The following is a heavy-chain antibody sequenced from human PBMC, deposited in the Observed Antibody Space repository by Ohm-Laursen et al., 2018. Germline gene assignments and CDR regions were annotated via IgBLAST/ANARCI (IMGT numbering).Heavy chain of an antibody. CDR3: ARETNYYDSSGFGY. Sequence: EASVKVSCKASGYTFTGYYMHWVRQAPGQGLEWMGWINPNSGGTNYAQKFQGRVTMTRDTSISTAYMELSRLRSDDTAVYYCARETNYYDSSGFGYWGQGTLVTVSS. CDR2: INPNSGGT. J-gene: IGHJ4*02. V-gene: IGHV1-2*02. CDR1: GYTFTGYY. D-gene: IGHD3-22*01.